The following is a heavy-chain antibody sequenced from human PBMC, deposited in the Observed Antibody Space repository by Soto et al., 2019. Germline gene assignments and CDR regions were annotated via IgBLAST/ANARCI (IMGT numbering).Heavy chain of an antibody. CDR2: IYPGDSET. Sequence: LKISCKGSGYNFTTFWIGWVRQMPGKGLEWMGIIYPGDSETKYSPDFEGQVTISADRSANTAYLQWRSLRASDTAMYYCARLGFPGAIYFDSWGLGTLVTVSS. CDR3: ARLGFPGAIYFDS. CDR1: GYNFTTFW. J-gene: IGHJ4*02. V-gene: IGHV5-51*01.